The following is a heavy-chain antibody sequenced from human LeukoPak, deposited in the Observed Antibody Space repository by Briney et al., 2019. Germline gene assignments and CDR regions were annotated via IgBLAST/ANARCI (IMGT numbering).Heavy chain of an antibody. CDR2: IYYSGTT. J-gene: IGHJ4*02. Sequence: PSETLSLTCAVSGGSSSSSNYYWDWIRQPPGKGLEWIGSIYYSGTTYYNPSLKSRVTVSMDTSKNQFSLKLSSVTAADTAVYYCARQGRYDYVFDYWGQGTLVTVSS. D-gene: IGHD3-16*01. CDR1: GGSSSSSNYY. V-gene: IGHV4-39*01. CDR3: ARQGRYDYVFDY.